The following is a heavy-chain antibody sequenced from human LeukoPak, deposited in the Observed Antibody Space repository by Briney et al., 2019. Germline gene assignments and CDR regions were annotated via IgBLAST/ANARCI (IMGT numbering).Heavy chain of an antibody. CDR1: GFTFSSYA. V-gene: IGHV3-23*01. D-gene: IGHD3-22*01. CDR2: ISGSGGST. J-gene: IGHJ4*02. CDR3: AKTPFRFEKVITDY. Sequence: GGSLRLSCAASGFTFSSYAMSWVRQAPGKGLEWVSAISGSGGSTYYADSVKGRFTISRDNSKNTLYLQMNSLRAEDTAVYYCAKTPFRFEKVITDYWGQGTLVTVSS.